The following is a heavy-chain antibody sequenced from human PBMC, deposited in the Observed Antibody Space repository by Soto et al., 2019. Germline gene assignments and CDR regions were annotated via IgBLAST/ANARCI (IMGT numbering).Heavy chain of an antibody. J-gene: IGHJ4*02. V-gene: IGHV1-8*01. CDR1: GYTFTTYD. D-gene: IGHD2-2*01. Sequence: ASVKVSCKASGYTFTTYDINWVRQATGQGPEWLGWMNPNSGNTAYAQKFQGRITMTRNTSISTAYMDLSSLRSEDTAVYYCARTAGRCISTSCYARYWGLG. CDR2: MNPNSGNT. CDR3: ARTAGRCISTSCYARY.